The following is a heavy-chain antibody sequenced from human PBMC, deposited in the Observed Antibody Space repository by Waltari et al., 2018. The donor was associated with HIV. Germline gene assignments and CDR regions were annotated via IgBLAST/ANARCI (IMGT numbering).Heavy chain of an antibody. CDR1: GGSIGSGDHS. J-gene: IGHJ4*02. CDR2: IFDRGTT. Sequence: QVQLRESGPGLVRPSQTLSLTCNISGGSIGSGDHSWNWIRQHPGRGLEWSGYIFDRGTTYYNPSVSGRVTISLDTSKNQVSLKLTSVTAADTAVYFCSRGDLGYGYDNYFDYWGQGILVTVSS. V-gene: IGHV4-31*03. D-gene: IGHD2-15*01. CDR3: SRGDLGYGYDNYFDY.